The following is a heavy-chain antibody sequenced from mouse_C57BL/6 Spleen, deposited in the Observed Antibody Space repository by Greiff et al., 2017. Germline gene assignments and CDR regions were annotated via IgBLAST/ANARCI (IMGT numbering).Heavy chain of an antibody. J-gene: IGHJ3*01. CDR3: TTPFYYDYHGGFAY. D-gene: IGHD2-4*01. CDR2: IDPEDGAT. CDR1: GFNIKDYY. V-gene: IGHV14-1*01. Sequence: VQLQQFGAELVRPGASVKLSCTASGFNIKDYYMHWVKQRPEQGLEWIGRIDPEDGATEYAPKFQGKATMTADTSSNTAYLQLSSLTSEDAAVYYCTTPFYYDYHGGFAYWGQGTLVTVSA.